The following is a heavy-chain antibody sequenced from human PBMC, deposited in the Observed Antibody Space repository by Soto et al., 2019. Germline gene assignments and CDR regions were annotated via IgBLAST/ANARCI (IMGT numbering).Heavy chain of an antibody. CDR2: VSASGSIT. J-gene: IGHJ4*02. D-gene: IGHD2-15*01. CDR3: AKGDCSGGRCYRGFDY. V-gene: IGHV3-23*01. Sequence: EVQVLESGGGLVQPGGSLRLSCAASGFTFSSYVMSWVRQAPGKGLEWVSGVSASGSITSYADSAKGRFTISRDNAKNTVFLQMSSLRAEDTAVYFCAKGDCSGGRCYRGFDYWGQGTLVTVSS. CDR1: GFTFSSYV.